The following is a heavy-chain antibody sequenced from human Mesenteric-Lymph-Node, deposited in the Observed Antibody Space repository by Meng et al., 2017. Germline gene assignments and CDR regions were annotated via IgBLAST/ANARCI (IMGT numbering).Heavy chain of an antibody. CDR2: IGTSGSSI. CDR3: ARGVYDSSGYYHY. V-gene: IGHV3-48*03. CDR1: GFTFGSYE. J-gene: IGHJ4*02. Sequence: GESMMISCASSGFTFGSYEVNWVRQAPGEGLEWVSYIGTSGSSIYYADSVRGRFTISRDNAKNALYLQMNRLKAEDTGVYYCARGVYDSSGYYHYWGQGTLVTVSS. D-gene: IGHD3-22*01.